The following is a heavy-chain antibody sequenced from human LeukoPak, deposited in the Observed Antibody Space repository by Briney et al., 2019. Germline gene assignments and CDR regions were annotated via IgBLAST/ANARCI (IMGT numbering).Heavy chain of an antibody. D-gene: IGHD6-25*01. CDR1: GFTFSSYA. J-gene: IGHJ4*02. Sequence: GGSLRLSCAASGFTFSSYAMSWVRQAPGKGLDWVSIIRGSGAGTYYADSVKGRFAISRDNSKNTLYLQMNSLRAEDTAVYYCAKPSSSSGWDADYWGQGTLVTVSS. V-gene: IGHV3-23*01. CDR2: IRGSGAGT. CDR3: AKPSSSSGWDADY.